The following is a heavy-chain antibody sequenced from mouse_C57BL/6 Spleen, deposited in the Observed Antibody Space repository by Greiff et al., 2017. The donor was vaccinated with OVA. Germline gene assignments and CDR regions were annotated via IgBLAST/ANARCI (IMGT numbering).Heavy chain of an antibody. D-gene: IGHD1-1*01. CDR1: GYTFTSYW. Sequence: QVQLKQSGAELVMPGASVKLSCKASGYTFTSYWMHWVKQRPGQGLEWIGEIDPSDSYTNYNQKFKGKSTLTVDKSSSTAYMQLSSLTSEDSAVYYCARDLLYYYGSRGYFDVWGTGTTVTVSS. J-gene: IGHJ1*03. V-gene: IGHV1-69*01. CDR2: IDPSDSYT. CDR3: ARDLLYYYGSRGYFDV.